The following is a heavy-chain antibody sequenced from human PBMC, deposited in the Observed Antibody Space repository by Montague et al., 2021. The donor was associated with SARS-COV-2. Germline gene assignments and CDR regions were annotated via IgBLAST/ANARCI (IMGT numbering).Heavy chain of an antibody. Sequence: SETLSLTCDVSGDSISSYYWSWIRQSPGKGLEWIGYVHYTGSSKYNPTLTPRVTLSLDTPTNHISLKLRSVTAADTAISYCARAQNTCFIANCVNYFDVWGLGALVTVSS. V-gene: IGHV4-59*01. D-gene: IGHD1-1*01. CDR2: VHYTGSS. CDR3: ARAQNTCFIANCVNYFDV. J-gene: IGHJ4*02. CDR1: GDSISSYY.